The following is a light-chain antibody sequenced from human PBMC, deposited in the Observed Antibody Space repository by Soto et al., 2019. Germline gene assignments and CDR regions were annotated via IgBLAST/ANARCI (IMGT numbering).Light chain of an antibody. V-gene: IGKV4-1*01. CDR1: QSILYSSNNKNY. Sequence: DIVMTQSPDSLAVSLGERATINCKSSQSILYSSNNKNYLAWYQQKPGQPPKLLIYWASTRESGVPDRFSGSGSGPDFTRTISRLQAEDVAVYSCQQYYSTPYTFGQGTKLEI. CDR2: WAS. CDR3: QQYYSTPYT. J-gene: IGKJ2*01.